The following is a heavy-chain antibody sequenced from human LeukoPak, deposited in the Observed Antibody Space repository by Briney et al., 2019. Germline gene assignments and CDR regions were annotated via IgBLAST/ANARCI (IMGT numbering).Heavy chain of an antibody. CDR2: IWYDGSSK. CDR1: GFTFSSYG. V-gene: IGHV3-33*01. D-gene: IGHD4-17*01. Sequence: GGSLLLSCAAPGFTFSSYGMHRVRQAPAKGLERVAVIWYDGSSKYYADSVKGRFTISRDNYKNTLYLQMNFLRAEDTAVYYCARDISSTVTTVWGQGTLVTVSS. CDR3: ARDISSTVTTV. J-gene: IGHJ4*02.